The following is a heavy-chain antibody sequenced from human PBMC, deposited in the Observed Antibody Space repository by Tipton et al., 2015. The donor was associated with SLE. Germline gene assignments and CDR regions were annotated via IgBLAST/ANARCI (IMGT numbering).Heavy chain of an antibody. J-gene: IGHJ4*02. CDR1: GFTFNNYD. CDR3: AKGDYGDYLHYFEY. Sequence: SLRLSCAASGFTFNNYDMHWVRHAAGKGLEWVSTIGTAGDTSYPGSVKGRFTISRDNSKNTLYLQMNSPRAEDTAVYYCAKGDYGDYLHYFEYWGQGTLVTISS. V-gene: IGHV3-13*01. D-gene: IGHD4-17*01. CDR2: IGTAGDT.